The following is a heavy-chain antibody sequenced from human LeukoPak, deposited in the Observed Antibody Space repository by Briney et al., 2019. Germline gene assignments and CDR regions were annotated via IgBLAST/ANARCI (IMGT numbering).Heavy chain of an antibody. V-gene: IGHV4-30-2*01. D-gene: IGHD1-14*01. CDR3: ARYVGTYYYYYYIDV. Sequence: SETLSLTCAASGGSISSDDYFWSWIRQPPGKGLEWIGYIYHRGSTSYNPSLKSRVTISLDKSRNQFSLNLSSVTAADTAVYYCARYVGTYYYYYYIDVWGKGTTVTVSS. CDR1: GGSISSDDYF. CDR2: IYHRGST. J-gene: IGHJ6*03.